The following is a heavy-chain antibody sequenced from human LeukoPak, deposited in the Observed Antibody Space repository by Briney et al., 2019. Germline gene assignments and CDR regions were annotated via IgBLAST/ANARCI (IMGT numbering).Heavy chain of an antibody. CDR2: INWSCGST. J-gene: IGHJ4*02. D-gene: IGHD3-22*01. V-gene: IGHV3-20*04. CDR3: ARSQLYDDSGYYSDA. CDR1: GCTFDDYG. Sequence: GGSLRLSCTASGCTFDDYGMTWVRKAPGKGLEWVSHINWSCGSTGCADSVKRRFTISRDNAKNSLYLLMNSLTADDTALHYCARSQLYDDSGYYSDAWGEGTLVTVSS.